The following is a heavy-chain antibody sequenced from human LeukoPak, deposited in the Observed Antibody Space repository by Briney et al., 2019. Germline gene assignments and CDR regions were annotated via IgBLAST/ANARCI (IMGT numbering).Heavy chain of an antibody. CDR3: AKIPARGYYFDY. V-gene: IGHV3-30*02. CDR1: GFTFSSYG. J-gene: IGHJ4*02. Sequence: GGSLRLSCAASGFTFSSYGMHWVRQAPGKGLEWVAFIRYDGSNKYYADSVKGRFTISRDNSKNTLYLQMNSLRAEDTAVYYCAKIPARGYYFDYWGQGTLVTVSS. D-gene: IGHD6-6*01. CDR2: IRYDGSNK.